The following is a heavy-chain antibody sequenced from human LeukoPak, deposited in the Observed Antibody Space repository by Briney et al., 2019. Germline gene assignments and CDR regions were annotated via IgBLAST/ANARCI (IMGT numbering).Heavy chain of an antibody. CDR1: AFIFSNYA. V-gene: IGHV3-30*19. D-gene: IGHD2-2*01. Sequence: PGRSLRLSWAASAFIFSNYAMNWVRQAPGKGLEWVAVISYDGRNKYYADSVKGRFTISRDNSKNTLYLQMNSLRAEDPAVYYCATGYCSSTSCYEIDYWGQGTLVTVSS. CDR2: ISYDGRNK. CDR3: ATGYCSSTSCYEIDY. J-gene: IGHJ4*02.